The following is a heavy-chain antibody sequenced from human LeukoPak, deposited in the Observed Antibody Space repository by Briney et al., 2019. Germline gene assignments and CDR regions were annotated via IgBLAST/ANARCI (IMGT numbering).Heavy chain of an antibody. CDR1: GFTFSSYS. Sequence: GSLRLPCAASGFTFSSYSMDWVRQAPGKGLEWLSSISSSSNYIYYADSLKGRFTIARDNAKNSLSLQMNSLRAEDTAVYYCAREDVGSSGSYRLIDYWGQGSLVTVSS. J-gene: IGHJ4*02. CDR2: ISSSSNYI. V-gene: IGHV3-21*01. CDR3: AREDVGSSGSYRLIDY. D-gene: IGHD6-19*01.